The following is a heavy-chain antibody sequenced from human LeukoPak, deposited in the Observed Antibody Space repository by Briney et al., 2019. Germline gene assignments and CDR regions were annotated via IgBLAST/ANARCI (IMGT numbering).Heavy chain of an antibody. J-gene: IGHJ4*02. V-gene: IGHV2-70*11. CDR2: SDWDDDK. Sequence: SGPTLVNPTQTLTLTCTFSGFSLSTSGMCVSWIRQPPGKPLEWLARSDWDDDKYYSTSLKTRLTISKDHSKNQVVLTMTNMDPVDTATYYCARASFNYYDSSGYYDYWGQGTLVTVSS. D-gene: IGHD3-22*01. CDR1: GFSLSTSGMC. CDR3: ARASFNYYDSSGYYDY.